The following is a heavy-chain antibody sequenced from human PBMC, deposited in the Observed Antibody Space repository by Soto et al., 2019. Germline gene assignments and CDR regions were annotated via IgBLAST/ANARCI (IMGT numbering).Heavy chain of an antibody. CDR3: ARAGDRSGYADY. CDR1: GGSFSGYY. CDR2: INHRGST. D-gene: IGHD3-22*01. Sequence: QVQLQQWGAGLLKPSETLSLTCAVYGGSFSGYYWSWIRQPPGKGLEWIGEINHRGSTNYNPSLKSRDTISVDSSKNQISLKVSSVTAADTAVYYCARAGDRSGYADYWSQGTLVAVSS. J-gene: IGHJ4*02. V-gene: IGHV4-34*01.